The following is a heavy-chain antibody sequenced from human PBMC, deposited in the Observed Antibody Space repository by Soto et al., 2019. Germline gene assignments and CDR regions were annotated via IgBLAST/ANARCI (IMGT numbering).Heavy chain of an antibody. CDR3: ATRIAEAGTEAGYYYYGMDV. D-gene: IGHD6-13*01. V-gene: IGHV3-23*01. J-gene: IGHJ6*02. Sequence: GGSLRLSCAASGFTFSSYAMSWVRQAPGKGLEWVSAISGSGGSTYYADSVKGRFTISRDNSKNTLYLQMNSLRAEDTAVYYCATRIAEAGTEAGYYYYGMDVWGQGPTVTVYS. CDR2: ISGSGGST. CDR1: GFTFSSYA.